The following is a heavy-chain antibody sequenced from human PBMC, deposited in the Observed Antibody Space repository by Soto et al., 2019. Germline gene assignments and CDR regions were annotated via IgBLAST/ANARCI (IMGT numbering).Heavy chain of an antibody. V-gene: IGHV5-51*01. CDR3: ARGGVSTRTFDY. Sequence: GESLKISCKGSGYNFAGYWIAWVRQMPGKGLELMGIIYPSDSDTRYRPSFQGQVTISADKSISSAYLQWSSLRAADTAMYYCARGGVSTRTFDYWGQGTPVTVSS. CDR2: IYPSDSDT. J-gene: IGHJ4*02. CDR1: GYNFAGYW. D-gene: IGHD3-3*01.